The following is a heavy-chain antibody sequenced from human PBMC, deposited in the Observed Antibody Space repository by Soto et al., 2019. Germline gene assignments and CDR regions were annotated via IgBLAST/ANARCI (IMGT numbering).Heavy chain of an antibody. CDR2: ISASGGSA. J-gene: IGHJ4*02. CDR1: GFTFSSYG. D-gene: IGHD1-1*01. Sequence: VQLLESGGGLVQPVGSLRLSCAASGFTFSSYGMTWVRRAPGKGLEWVSTISASGGSAYYADSVEGRFTISRDNSRNTLYLQMNSLRAEDTAVYYCAKGWKTGGFDYWGQGILVTVSS. V-gene: IGHV3-23*01. CDR3: AKGWKTGGFDY.